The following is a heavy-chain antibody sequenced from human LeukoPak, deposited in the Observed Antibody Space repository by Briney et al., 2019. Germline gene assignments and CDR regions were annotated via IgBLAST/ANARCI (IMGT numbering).Heavy chain of an antibody. CDR2: INPNSGGT. D-gene: IGHD2-2*01. CDR3: AREDIVVVPAATSGNWFDP. J-gene: IGHJ5*02. V-gene: IGHV1-2*02. CDR1: GYTFTGYY. Sequence: ASPKVSCKASGYTFTGYYMHSGRQAPGQGLEWMGWINPNSGGTNYAQKFQGRVTMTRDTSISTAYMELSRLRSDDTAVYYCAREDIVVVPAATSGNWFDPWGQGTLVTVSS.